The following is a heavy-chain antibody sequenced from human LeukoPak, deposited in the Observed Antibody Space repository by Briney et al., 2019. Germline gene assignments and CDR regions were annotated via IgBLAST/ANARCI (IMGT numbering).Heavy chain of an antibody. CDR3: ATTTVTTLYAFDI. CDR1: GYTFTSYA. Sequence: GASVKVSCKASGYTFTSYAMNWVRQAPGRGLEWMGWINTNTGNPTYAQGFTGRFVFSLDTSVSTAYLQISSLKAEDTAVYYCATTTVTTLYAFDIWGQGTMVTVSS. D-gene: IGHD4-17*01. V-gene: IGHV7-4-1*02. J-gene: IGHJ3*02. CDR2: INTNTGNP.